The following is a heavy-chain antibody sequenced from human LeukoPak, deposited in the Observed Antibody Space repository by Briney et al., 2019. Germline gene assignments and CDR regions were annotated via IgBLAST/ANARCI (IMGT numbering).Heavy chain of an antibody. CDR2: INSDGSST. D-gene: IGHD1-26*01. J-gene: IGHJ4*02. CDR1: GFTFSSYW. CDR3: ASIVGATTGLDY. V-gene: IGHV3-74*01. Sequence: GGSLRLSCAASGFTFSSYWTHWVRQAPGKGLVWVSRINSDGSSTSCADSVKGRFTISRDNAKNTLYLQMNSLRAEDTAVYYCASIVGATTGLDYWGQGTLVTVSS.